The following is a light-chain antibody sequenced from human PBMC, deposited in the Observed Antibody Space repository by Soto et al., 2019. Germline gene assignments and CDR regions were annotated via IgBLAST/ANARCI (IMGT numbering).Light chain of an antibody. Sequence: QSVLTQPPSVSGAPGQSVTIPCTGSRSNIGSGFDVHWYQQDPGTDPKLLIFGNNNRPSGVPDRFSGSKSGSSASLASAGLQAEDEADYFCQSYGKSLRVLFGGGTKVTVL. V-gene: IGLV1-40*01. CDR2: GNN. CDR3: QSYGKSLRVL. J-gene: IGLJ2*01. CDR1: RSNIGSGFD.